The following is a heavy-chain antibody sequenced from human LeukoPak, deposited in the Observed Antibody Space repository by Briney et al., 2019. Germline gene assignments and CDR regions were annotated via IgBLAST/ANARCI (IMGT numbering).Heavy chain of an antibody. CDR2: ISAYNGDT. CDR3: ARLHGRDGYDYHLDY. V-gene: IGHV1-18*01. Sequence: ASVKVSCKASGYTFASHGVSWVRQAPGQGLEWMGWISAYNGDTNYAQRFQGRVTMTTDTSTSTAYMDLRSLRSDDTAVYYCARLHGRDGYDYHLDYWGQGTLVTVSS. J-gene: IGHJ4*02. D-gene: IGHD5-24*01. CDR1: GYTFASHG.